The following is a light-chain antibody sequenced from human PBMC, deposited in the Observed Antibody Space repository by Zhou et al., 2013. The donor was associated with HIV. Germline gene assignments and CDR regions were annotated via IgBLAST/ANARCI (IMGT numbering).Light chain of an antibody. J-gene: IGKJ1*01. CDR3: QNYNSAIPT. CDR2: ASS. V-gene: IGKV1-27*01. CDR1: QDINNF. Sequence: DLQMTQFPPALSASLGDTVNITCRASQDINNFLAWYQKQPGKSPKLLLFASSTLQSGVPSRFGGSGSGTDFTLTISGLLPEDVATYFCQNYNSAIPTFGQGTKVDI.